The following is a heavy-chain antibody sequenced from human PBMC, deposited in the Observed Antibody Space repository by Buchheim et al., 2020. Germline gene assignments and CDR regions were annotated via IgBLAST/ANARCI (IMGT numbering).Heavy chain of an antibody. CDR3: ARDAGSGYYYGFDY. J-gene: IGHJ4*02. CDR1: GFTFSSYA. CDR2: ISYDGSNK. Sequence: QVQLVESGGGVVQPGRSLRLSCAASGFTFSSYAMHWVRQAPGKGREWVAVISYDGSNKYYADSVKGRFTISRDNSKNTLIWQMNSLRAEDTAVYYCARDAGSGYYYGFDYWGQGTL. D-gene: IGHD3-22*01. V-gene: IGHV3-30*04.